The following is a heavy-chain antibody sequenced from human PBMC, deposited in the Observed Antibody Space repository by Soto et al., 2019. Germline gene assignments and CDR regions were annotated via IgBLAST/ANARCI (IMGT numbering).Heavy chain of an antibody. CDR2: ISGSGGST. V-gene: IGHV3-23*01. D-gene: IGHD6-6*01. CDR1: GFTFSSYA. CDR3: ALSSSSSRYYYYYMDV. J-gene: IGHJ6*03. Sequence: GGSLRLSCAASGFTFSSYAMSWVRQAPGKGLEWVSAISGSGGSTHYADSVKGRFTISRDNSKNTLYLQMNSLRAEDTAVYYCALSSSSSRYYYYYMDVWGKGTTVTVSS.